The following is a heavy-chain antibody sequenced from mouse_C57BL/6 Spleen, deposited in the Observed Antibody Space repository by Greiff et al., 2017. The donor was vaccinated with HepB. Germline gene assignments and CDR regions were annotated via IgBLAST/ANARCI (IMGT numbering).Heavy chain of an antibody. Sequence: EVHLVESGGGLVKPGGSLKLSCAASGFTFSSYAMSWVRQTPEKRLEWVATISDGGSYTYYPDNVKGRFTISRDNAKNNLYLQMSHLKSEDTAMYYCARDPYDVFDYWGQGTTLTVSS. V-gene: IGHV5-4*01. J-gene: IGHJ2*01. CDR1: GFTFSSYA. CDR2: ISDGGSYT. CDR3: ARDPYDVFDY. D-gene: IGHD2-3*01.